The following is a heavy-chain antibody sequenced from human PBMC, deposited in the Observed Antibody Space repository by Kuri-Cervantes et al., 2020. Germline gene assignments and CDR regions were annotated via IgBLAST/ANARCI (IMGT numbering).Heavy chain of an antibody. V-gene: IGHV3-48*01. CDR1: GFTFSSYS. CDR2: ISSSSSTI. CDR3: ARYGVAAALAWFDP. D-gene: IGHD2-15*01. J-gene: IGHJ5*02. Sequence: GGSLRLSCAASGFTFSSYSMNWVRQAPGKGLEWVSYISSSSSTIYYADSVKGRFTISRDNAKNSLSLQMNSLTAEDTAVYFCARYGVAAALAWFDPWGQGTLVTVSS.